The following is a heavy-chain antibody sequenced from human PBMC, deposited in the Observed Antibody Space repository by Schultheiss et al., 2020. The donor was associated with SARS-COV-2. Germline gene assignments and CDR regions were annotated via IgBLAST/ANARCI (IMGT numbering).Heavy chain of an antibody. Sequence: GGSLRLSCAASGFSFDDYAMHWVRQVPGKGLEWVSVITWDGGGTYYADSVKGRFTISRDNSKNTLYLQMNSLRAEDTAVYYCARDELSSGWSFDYWGQGTLVTVSS. D-gene: IGHD6-19*01. V-gene: IGHV3-43D*04. J-gene: IGHJ4*02. CDR2: ITWDGGGT. CDR1: GFSFDDYA. CDR3: ARDELSSGWSFDY.